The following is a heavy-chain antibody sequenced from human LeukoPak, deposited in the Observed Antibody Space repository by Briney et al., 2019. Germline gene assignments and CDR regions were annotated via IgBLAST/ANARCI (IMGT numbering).Heavy chain of an antibody. CDR1: GFTFSSFA. D-gene: IGHD3-22*01. Sequence: GGSLRLSCAASGFTFSSFAMSWVRQAPGKGLEWVSAISGSGGSTYYADSVKGRFTISRDNSKNTLFLQMNSLRAEDTAVYYCAKDPRSMIKAFDIWGQGTILSVSS. V-gene: IGHV3-23*01. CDR3: AKDPRSMIKAFDI. CDR2: ISGSGGST. J-gene: IGHJ3*02.